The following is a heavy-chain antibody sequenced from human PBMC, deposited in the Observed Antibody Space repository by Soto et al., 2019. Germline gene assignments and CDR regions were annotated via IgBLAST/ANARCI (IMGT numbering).Heavy chain of an antibody. CDR3: ATKIVVVPAAREGGWFDP. V-gene: IGHV4-34*01. CDR2: INHSGST. Sequence: QVQLQQWGAGLLKPSETLSLTCAVYGGSFSGYYWSWIRQPPGKGLEWIGEINHSGSTTYNPSLKSRVTISVDTAKNQSSRKLSSVTAAYTAVYYCATKIVVVPAAREGGWFDPWGQGTLVTVSS. CDR1: GGSFSGYY. J-gene: IGHJ5*02. D-gene: IGHD2-2*01.